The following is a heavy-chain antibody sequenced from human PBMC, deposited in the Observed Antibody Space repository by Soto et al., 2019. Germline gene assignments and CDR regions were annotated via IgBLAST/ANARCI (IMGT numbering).Heavy chain of an antibody. CDR3: ARDLAMVRGALIDY. V-gene: IGHV3-21*01. J-gene: IGHJ4*02. CDR1: GFTFSSYS. Sequence: EVQLVESGGGLVKPGGSLRLSCAASGFTFSSYSMNWVRQAPGKGLEWVSSISSSSSYIYHADSVKGRFTISRDNAKNSLYLQMNSLRAEDTAVYYCARDLAMVRGALIDYWGQGTLVTVSS. CDR2: ISSSSSYI. D-gene: IGHD3-10*01.